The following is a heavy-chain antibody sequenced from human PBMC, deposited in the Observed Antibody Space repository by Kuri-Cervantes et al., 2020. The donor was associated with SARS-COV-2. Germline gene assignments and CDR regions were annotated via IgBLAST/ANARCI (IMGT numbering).Heavy chain of an antibody. CDR2: ISSSSSYI. Sequence: ETLSLTCAASGFTFSSYSMNWVRQAPGKGLEWVSSISSSSSYIYYADSVKGRFTIPRDNAKNSLYLQMNSLRAEDTAVYYCAKRIAAAGLEAFDIWGQGTMVTVSS. CDR1: GFTFSSYS. D-gene: IGHD6-13*01. V-gene: IGHV3-21*04. CDR3: AKRIAAAGLEAFDI. J-gene: IGHJ3*02.